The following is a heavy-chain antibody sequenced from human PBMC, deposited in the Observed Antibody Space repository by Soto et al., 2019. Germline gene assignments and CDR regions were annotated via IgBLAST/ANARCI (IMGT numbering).Heavy chain of an antibody. CDR2: IGTAGDT. V-gene: IGHV3-13*01. Sequence: GGSLRLSCAASGFTFSSYAMHWVRQATGKGLEWVSAIGTAGDTYYPGSVKGRFTISRENAKNSLYLQMNSLRAGDTAVYYCARGSPYYVFWSGSAMAGMDVWGQGTTVTVSS. J-gene: IGHJ6*02. CDR1: GFTFSSYA. CDR3: ARGSPYYVFWSGSAMAGMDV. D-gene: IGHD3-3*01.